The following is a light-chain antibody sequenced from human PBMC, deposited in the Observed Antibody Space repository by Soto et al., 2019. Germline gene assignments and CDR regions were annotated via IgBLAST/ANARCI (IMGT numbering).Light chain of an antibody. CDR3: QHYGSSLIT. CDR1: QSVSSIY. CDR2: GAS. J-gene: IGKJ5*01. V-gene: IGKV3-20*01. Sequence: EMGLTQSPGTLSLSPGERATLACRASQSVSSIYVTWYQQKPGQAPRLLIDGASSRATGIPDRFSGSGSGTDFTLTISRPEPDDVAVYYCQHYGSSLITFGQGTRLESK.